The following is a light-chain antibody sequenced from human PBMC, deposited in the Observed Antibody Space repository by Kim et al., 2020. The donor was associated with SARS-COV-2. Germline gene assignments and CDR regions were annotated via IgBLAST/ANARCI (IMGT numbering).Light chain of an antibody. CDR3: QQFDVIPYT. CDR1: KDINNF. J-gene: IGKJ2*01. Sequence: DMQMTQSPSSLSVSVGDRVTITCQASKDINNFLTWYQQKPGKAPQIMIYDASILGTGVPARFSGRGSGTHFTLTITNLQPEDIATYYCQQFDVIPYTFGQGTKLEI. V-gene: IGKV1-33*01. CDR2: DAS.